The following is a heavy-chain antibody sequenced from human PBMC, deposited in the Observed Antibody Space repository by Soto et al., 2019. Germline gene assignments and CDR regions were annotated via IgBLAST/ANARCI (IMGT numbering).Heavy chain of an antibody. J-gene: IGHJ4*02. CDR3: ANWDYYDSSGYLDY. Sequence: QTGGSLRLSCAASGFTFSSYGMHWVRQAPGKGLEWVAVISYDGSNKYYADSVKGRFTISRDNSKNTLYLQMNSLRAEDTAVYYCANWDYYDSSGYLDYWGQGTLVTVSS. CDR1: GFTFSSYG. D-gene: IGHD3-22*01. V-gene: IGHV3-30*18. CDR2: ISYDGSNK.